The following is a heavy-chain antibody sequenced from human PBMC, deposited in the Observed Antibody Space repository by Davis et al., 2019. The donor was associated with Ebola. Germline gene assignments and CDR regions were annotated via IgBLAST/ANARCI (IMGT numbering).Heavy chain of an antibody. J-gene: IGHJ3*02. D-gene: IGHD2-2*02. V-gene: IGHV4-39*01. CDR2: IYYSGTT. Sequence: SETLSLTCTVSGDSVSTWNSYWGWTYQPPGKGLEWIGSIYYSGTTYYNPSLKSRVTISVDASKNQFSLNLISLTAADTATYYCARGHCSTASCFTAFDIWGQGTMVTVSS. CDR3: ARGHCSTASCFTAFDI. CDR1: GDSVSTWNSY.